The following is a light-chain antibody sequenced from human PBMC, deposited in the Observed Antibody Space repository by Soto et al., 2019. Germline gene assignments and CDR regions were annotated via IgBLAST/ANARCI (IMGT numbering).Light chain of an antibody. Sequence: QSALTQPASVSGSPGQSITISCTGTSSDIGDYNFVSWYQQHPGKAPKLMLYDVNIRPSGVSNRFSGSKSGNTASLTISGLQAEDEADYYCTSWTTSTTMIFGGGTKVTVL. J-gene: IGLJ2*01. CDR3: TSWTTSTTMI. CDR1: SSDIGDYNF. V-gene: IGLV2-14*03. CDR2: DVN.